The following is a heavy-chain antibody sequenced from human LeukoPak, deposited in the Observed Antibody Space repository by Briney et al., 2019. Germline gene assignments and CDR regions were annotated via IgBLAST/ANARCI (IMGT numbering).Heavy chain of an antibody. D-gene: IGHD6-19*01. CDR2: INHSGST. Sequence: KPSETLSLTCAVYGGSFSGYYWSWIRQPPGKGLEWIGEINHSGSTNYSPSLKSRVTISVDTSKNQFSLKLSSVTAADTAVYYCARGTKWLEIDYWGQGTLVTVSS. CDR1: GGSFSGYY. J-gene: IGHJ4*02. CDR3: ARGTKWLEIDY. V-gene: IGHV4-34*01.